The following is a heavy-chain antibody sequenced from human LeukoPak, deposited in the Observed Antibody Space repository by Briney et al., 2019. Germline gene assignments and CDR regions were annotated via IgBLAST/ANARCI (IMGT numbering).Heavy chain of an antibody. CDR2: ISRDSRTI. J-gene: IGHJ4*02. CDR1: GFSFSSYS. Sequence: GESLRLSCAASGFSFSSYSMNWVRQAPGKGLEWVSIISRDSRTIVDADSVKGRFTISRDNAKNSLYLQMNSLRAEDTAVYFCASSPHGGPSDYWGQGVLVSVSS. D-gene: IGHD3-16*01. CDR3: ASSPHGGPSDY. V-gene: IGHV3-21*01.